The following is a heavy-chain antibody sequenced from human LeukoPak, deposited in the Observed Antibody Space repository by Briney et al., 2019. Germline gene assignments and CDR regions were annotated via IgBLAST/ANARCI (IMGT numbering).Heavy chain of an antibody. V-gene: IGHV4-59*01. CDR2: IYYSGST. D-gene: IGHD3-10*01. CDR1: GGSISSYY. CDR3: ASWGDYYGSGQRNAFDI. Sequence: SETLSLTCTVSGGSISSYYWSWIRQPPGKGLEWIGYIYYSGSTNYNPSLKSRVTISVDTSKNQFSLKLSSVTAADTAVYYCASWGDYYGSGQRNAFDIWGQGTMVTVSS. J-gene: IGHJ3*02.